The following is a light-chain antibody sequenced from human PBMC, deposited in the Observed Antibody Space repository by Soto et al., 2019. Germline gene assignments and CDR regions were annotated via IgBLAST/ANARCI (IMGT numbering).Light chain of an antibody. J-gene: IGKJ2*01. CDR2: AAS. CDR3: LQDYNYPYT. CDR1: QGISSD. V-gene: IGKV1-6*01. Sequence: AIQMTQSPSSLSASVGDRVTITCRASQGISSDVAWYQQKPGKAPELLIYAASNLQSGVPSRFSGSGSGTDFTLTISRLQPEDFATYYCLQDYNYPYTFGQGTKLEI.